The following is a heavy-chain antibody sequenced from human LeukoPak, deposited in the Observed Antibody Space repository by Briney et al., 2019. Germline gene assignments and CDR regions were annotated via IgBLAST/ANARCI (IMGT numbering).Heavy chain of an antibody. CDR1: GGSFSGYY. V-gene: IGHV4-34*01. CDR2: INHSGST. Sequence: SETLSLTCAVYGGSFSGYYWSWIRQPPGKGLEWIGGINHSGSTNYNPSLKSRVTISVDTSKNQFSLKLSSVTAADTAVYYCARTGYSDSYGRGYYFDYWGQGTLVTVSS. D-gene: IGHD5-18*01. CDR3: ARTGYSDSYGRGYYFDY. J-gene: IGHJ4*02.